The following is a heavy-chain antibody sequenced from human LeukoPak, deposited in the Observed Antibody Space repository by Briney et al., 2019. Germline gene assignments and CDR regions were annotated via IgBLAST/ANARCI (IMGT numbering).Heavy chain of an antibody. D-gene: IGHD6-19*01. CDR2: ISSSGSTI. CDR3: ARHYSSGWKGDYFDY. J-gene: IGHJ4*02. Sequence: PGGSLRLSCAASGFTLSSYAMNWVRQAPGKGLEWVSYISSSGSTIYYADSVKGRFTISRDNAKNSLYLQMNSLRAEDTAVYYCARHYSSGWKGDYFDYWGQGTLVTVSS. V-gene: IGHV3-48*03. CDR1: GFTLSSYA.